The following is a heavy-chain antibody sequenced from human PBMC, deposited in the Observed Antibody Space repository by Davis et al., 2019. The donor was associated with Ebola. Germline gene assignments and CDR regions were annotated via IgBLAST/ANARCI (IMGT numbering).Heavy chain of an antibody. V-gene: IGHV3-21*01. CDR3: AKGHDFWSGTFDY. CDR2: ISSSSSYI. CDR1: GFTFSSYS. D-gene: IGHD3-3*01. Sequence: SPNIPCAASGFTFSSYSMNWVRQAPGKGLEWVSSISSSSSYIYYADSVKGRFTISRDNAKNSLYLQMNSLSAEDTAVYYCAKGHDFWSGTFDYWGQGTLVTVSS. J-gene: IGHJ4*02.